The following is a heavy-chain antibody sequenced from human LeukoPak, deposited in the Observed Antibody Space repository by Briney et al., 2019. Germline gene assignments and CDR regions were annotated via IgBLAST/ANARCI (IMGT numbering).Heavy chain of an antibody. Sequence: KPSETLSLTCTVSGGSISSGDYYWSWIRQPPGKGLEWIGYIYYSGSTYYNPSLKSRVTISVDTSKNQFSLKLSSVTAADTAVYYCARVYSLYGAKDYWSQGTLVTVSS. CDR2: IYYSGST. CDR3: ARVYSLYGAKDY. J-gene: IGHJ4*02. CDR1: GGSISSGDYY. D-gene: IGHD4/OR15-4a*01. V-gene: IGHV4-30-4*01.